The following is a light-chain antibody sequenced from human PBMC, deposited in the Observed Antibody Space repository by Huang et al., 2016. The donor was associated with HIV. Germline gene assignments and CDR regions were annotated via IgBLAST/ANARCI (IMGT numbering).Light chain of an antibody. CDR1: QSVSSY. Sequence: EIVMMQFPPTLSVSPGERATLSCRASQSVSSYLPWYQQKTGQAPRRLLYGASTRATGIPGRVSGTGSGTECTLTITSLQSEDFAVYYGQQYNNWPLLTFGGGTKVEIK. V-gene: IGKV3-15*01. CDR2: GAS. CDR3: QQYNNWPLLT. J-gene: IGKJ4*01.